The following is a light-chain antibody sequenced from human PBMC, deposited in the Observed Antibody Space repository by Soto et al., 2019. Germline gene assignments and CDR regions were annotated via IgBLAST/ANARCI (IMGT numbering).Light chain of an antibody. J-gene: IGLJ1*01. CDR3: GSWDSSLSAYV. CDR1: SSNNGNNY. Sequence: QSVLTQPPSVSAAPGQRVTISCSGSSSNNGNNYVSWYQQLPGTAPKLLIYDNNKRPSGIPDRFSGSKSGTSATLGITGLQSGDESDYYCGSWDSSLSAYVVXTGTKVTVL. V-gene: IGLV1-51*01. CDR2: DNN.